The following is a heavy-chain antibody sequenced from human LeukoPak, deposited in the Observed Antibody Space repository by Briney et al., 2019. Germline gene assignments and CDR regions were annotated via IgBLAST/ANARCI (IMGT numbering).Heavy chain of an antibody. CDR2: IIPIFGTA. D-gene: IGHD5-18*01. V-gene: IGHV1-69*05. Sequence: ASVKVSCKASGGTFSSYAISWVRQAPGPGLEWMGGIIPIFGTANYAQKFQGRVTITTDESTSTAYMELSSLRSEDTAVYYCASGGYSYGKPDYYYYYYMDVRGKGTTVTVSS. CDR1: GGTFSSYA. CDR3: ASGGYSYGKPDYYYYYYMDV. J-gene: IGHJ6*03.